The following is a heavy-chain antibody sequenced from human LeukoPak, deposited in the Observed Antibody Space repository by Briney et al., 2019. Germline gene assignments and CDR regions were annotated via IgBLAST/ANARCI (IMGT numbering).Heavy chain of an antibody. CDR3: AKELYSSSWLNYYGMDV. J-gene: IGHJ6*01. D-gene: IGHD6-13*01. CDR2: ISGNSGSI. Sequence: QPGGSLRLSCAASGFTFDDYAMHWVRQAPGKGLEWVSGISGNSGSIGYPDSVKGRFTISRDNAKNCLYLQMNSLRAEDTALYYCAKELYSSSWLNYYGMDVWGQGTTVTV. V-gene: IGHV3-9*01. CDR1: GFTFDDYA.